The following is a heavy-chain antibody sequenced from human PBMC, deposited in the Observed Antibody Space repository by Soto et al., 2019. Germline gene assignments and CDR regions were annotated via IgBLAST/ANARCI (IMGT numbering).Heavy chain of an antibody. V-gene: IGHV1-46*01. CDR3: ARVSRDNSGYYIFDY. CDR2: INPTGGST. D-gene: IGHD3-22*01. Sequence: QVQLVQSGAEVKKPGASVKVSCKASGYTFTSHYIHWVRQAPGQGLEWAGMINPTGGSTRYAQSFQGRVTMTRDTSTSTVYMERRSLRSDDTAVYYCARVSRDNSGYYIFDYWGPGTLVTVSS. J-gene: IGHJ4*02. CDR1: GYTFTSHY.